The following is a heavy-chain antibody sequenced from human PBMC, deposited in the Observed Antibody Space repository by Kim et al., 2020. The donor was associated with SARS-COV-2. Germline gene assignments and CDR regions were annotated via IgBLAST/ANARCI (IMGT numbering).Heavy chain of an antibody. D-gene: IGHD2-8*01. J-gene: IGHJ4*02. Sequence: GRFTISRDNAKNTLYLQMNSLRAEDTAVYYCARDVGQGYCTNGVCYNSEYWGQGTLVTVSS. CDR3: ARDVGQGYCTNGVCYNSEY. V-gene: IGHV3-74*01.